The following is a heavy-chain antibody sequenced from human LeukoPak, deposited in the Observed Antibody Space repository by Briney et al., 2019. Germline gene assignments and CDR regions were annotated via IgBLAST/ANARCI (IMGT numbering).Heavy chain of an antibody. Sequence: RGSLRLSCVASEFIFSDYWMSWVRQAPGKGLEWVANIKQGGREEKYVGSVKGRFAISRDDAKSTLYLQMDSLSGENTAVYYCARDNGGWFDSWGRGTLVTVSS. D-gene: IGHD3-10*01. CDR1: EFIFSDYW. V-gene: IGHV3-7*03. CDR2: IKQGGREE. J-gene: IGHJ5*01. CDR3: ARDNGGWFDS.